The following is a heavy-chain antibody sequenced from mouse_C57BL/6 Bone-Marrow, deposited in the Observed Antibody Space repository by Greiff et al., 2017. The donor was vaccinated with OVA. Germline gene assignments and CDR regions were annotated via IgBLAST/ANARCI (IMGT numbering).Heavy chain of an antibody. CDR1: GFTFTDYY. CDR2: IRNKANGYTT. V-gene: IGHV7-3*01. CDR3: ARLRRGYYAMDY. J-gene: IGHJ4*01. Sequence: EVQLVESGGGLVQPGGSLSLSCAASGFTFTDYYMSWVRQPPGKALEWLGFIRNKANGYTTEYSASVKGRFTISRDNYQSILYLQMNALRAEDSATYYCARLRRGYYAMDYWGQGTSVTVSS. D-gene: IGHD2-12*01.